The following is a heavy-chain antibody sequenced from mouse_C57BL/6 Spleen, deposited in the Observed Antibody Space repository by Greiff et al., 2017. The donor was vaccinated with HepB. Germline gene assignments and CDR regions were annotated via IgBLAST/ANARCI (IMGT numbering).Heavy chain of an antibody. J-gene: IGHJ4*01. CDR1: GYTFTGYW. D-gene: IGHD1-1*01. V-gene: IGHV1-9*01. CDR3: ARDYAGDYYAMDY. Sequence: VKLMESGAELMKPGASVKLSCKAPGYTFTGYWIESVKQRPGHGLEWIGEIVPGSGSTNYNEKFKGKATLTADTSSNTAYMQLSSLTTEDSAIYYCARDYAGDYYAMDYWGQGTSVTVSS. CDR2: IVPGSGST.